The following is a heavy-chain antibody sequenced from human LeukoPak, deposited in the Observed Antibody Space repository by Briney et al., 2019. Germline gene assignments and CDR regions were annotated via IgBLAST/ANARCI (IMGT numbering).Heavy chain of an antibody. Sequence: ASVKVSCKASGYTFTSYGISWVRQAPGQGLEWMGWISAYNDNTNYAQKLQGRVTMTTDTSTSTAYMELRSLRSDDTAVYYCARSTYYYDSSGPLRGGYYYYYGMDVWGQGTAVTVSS. D-gene: IGHD3-22*01. V-gene: IGHV1-18*01. CDR1: GYTFTSYG. CDR3: ARSTYYYDSSGPLRGGYYYYYGMDV. J-gene: IGHJ6*02. CDR2: ISAYNDNT.